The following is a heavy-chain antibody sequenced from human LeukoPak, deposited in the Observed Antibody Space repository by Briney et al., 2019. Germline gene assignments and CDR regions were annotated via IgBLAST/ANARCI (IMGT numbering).Heavy chain of an antibody. D-gene: IGHD1-14*01. V-gene: IGHV3-21*01. J-gene: IGHJ4*02. Sequence: GGSVRLSCAASGFTFSSYSMNWVRQAPGKGLEWVSSISSTSTYIYYADSVKGRFTISRDNAKNSLYLQMNSLRAEDTAVYYCARGTLNIPGEHGAFDYWGQGTLVTVSS. CDR3: ARGTLNIPGEHGAFDY. CDR2: ISSTSTYI. CDR1: GFTFSSYS.